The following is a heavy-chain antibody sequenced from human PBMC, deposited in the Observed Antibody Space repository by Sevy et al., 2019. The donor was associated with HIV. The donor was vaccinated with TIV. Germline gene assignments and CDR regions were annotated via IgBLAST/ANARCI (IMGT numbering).Heavy chain of an antibody. J-gene: IGHJ5*02. CDR2: ISSSSSTI. Sequence: GGYLRLSCAASGFTFSSYSMNWVRQAPGKGLEWVSYISSSSSTIYYADSVKGRFTISRDNAKNSLYLQMNSLRAEDTAVYYCASSSWLGGFDPWGQGTLVTVSS. D-gene: IGHD3-10*01. V-gene: IGHV3-48*01. CDR1: GFTFSSYS. CDR3: ASSSWLGGFDP.